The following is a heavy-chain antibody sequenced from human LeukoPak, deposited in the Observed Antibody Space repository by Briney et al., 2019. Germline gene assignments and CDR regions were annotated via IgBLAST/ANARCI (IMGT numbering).Heavy chain of an antibody. CDR2: ISYDGSNK. Sequence: GRSLRLSCAASGFTFSSYAMHWVRQAPGKGLEGVAVISYDGSNKYYADSVKGRFTIYRDNSKNTLYLKMNSLRAEDTAVYYCARGSSGASSGWHGDKSFFASGGQGTLAPFS. D-gene: IGHD6-19*01. CDR1: GFTFSSYA. J-gene: IGHJ4*02. V-gene: IGHV3-30-3*01. CDR3: ARGSSGASSGWHGDKSFFAS.